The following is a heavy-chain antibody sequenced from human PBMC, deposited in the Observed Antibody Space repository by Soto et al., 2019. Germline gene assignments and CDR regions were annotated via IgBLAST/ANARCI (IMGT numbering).Heavy chain of an antibody. V-gene: IGHV3-73*01. CDR1: GFTFSGSS. Sequence: GGALRLSCAASGFTFSGSSLHWVRQASGNGLEWVGRIKNKTNNYATAYAASVKGRFAISRDDSKNTAYLQLNSLKTEDTAVYYCTSHSPEYMIRIWGQGTPVPVPS. D-gene: IGHD3-10*01. CDR3: TSHSPEYMIRI. CDR2: IKNKTNNYAT. J-gene: IGHJ4*02.